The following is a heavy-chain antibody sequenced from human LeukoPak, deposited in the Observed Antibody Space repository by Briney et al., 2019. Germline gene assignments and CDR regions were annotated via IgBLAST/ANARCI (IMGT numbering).Heavy chain of an antibody. V-gene: IGHV4-38-2*01. J-gene: IGHJ4*02. D-gene: IGHD3-3*01. Sequence: SETLSLTRAVSGYSLGKNYYWGWIRQSPGKGLEWTGRIYGRASTSYNPSLMNRVTMSVDTSKNHFSLQLTSVTAADTAVYYCARYDSRGSASTKFDYWGPGIQVTVSS. CDR2: IYGRAST. CDR1: GYSLGKNYY. CDR3: ARYDSRGSASTKFDY.